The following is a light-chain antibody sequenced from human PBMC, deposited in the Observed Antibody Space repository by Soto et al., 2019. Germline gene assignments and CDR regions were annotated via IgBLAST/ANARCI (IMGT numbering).Light chain of an antibody. CDR3: QQYYNLPIT. J-gene: IGKJ5*01. Sequence: EVVLTQSPATLSLSPGAGATLSCRASQSISSSYLSWYQQKPGQAPRLLIYGASTRATGIPARFSGSGRGSGTDFTLTISSLQPEDFAVYYCQQYYNLPITFGQGTRLEIK. CDR1: QSISSSY. CDR2: GAS. V-gene: IGKV3D-7*01.